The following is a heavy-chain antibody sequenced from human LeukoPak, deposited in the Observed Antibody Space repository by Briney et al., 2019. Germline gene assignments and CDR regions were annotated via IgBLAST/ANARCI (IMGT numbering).Heavy chain of an antibody. D-gene: IGHD3-22*01. Sequence: ASVKVSCKASGGTFSSYAISWVRQAPGQGLEWMGIINPSGGSTSYAQKFQGRVTMTRDMSTSTVYMELSSLRSEDTAVYYCARDPNYYDSSGYHTGGYFDYWGQGTLVTVSS. CDR3: ARDPNYYDSSGYHTGGYFDY. J-gene: IGHJ4*02. V-gene: IGHV1-46*01. CDR2: INPSGGST. CDR1: GGTFSSYA.